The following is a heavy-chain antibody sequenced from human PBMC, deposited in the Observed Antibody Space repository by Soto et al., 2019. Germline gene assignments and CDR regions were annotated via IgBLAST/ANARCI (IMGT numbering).Heavy chain of an antibody. CDR1: GFMFGSYW. J-gene: IGHJ4*02. CDR3: ARVRATDYEIDY. Sequence: GGSLRLSCTASGFMFGSYWMTWVRHVPGKGLQWVANIKRDGSEKYYVDFVKGRFTISRDNADNSVLLDMNNLRVDDTATYYCARVRATDYEIDYWGQGALVTVSS. CDR2: IKRDGSEK. D-gene: IGHD4-17*01. V-gene: IGHV3-7*03.